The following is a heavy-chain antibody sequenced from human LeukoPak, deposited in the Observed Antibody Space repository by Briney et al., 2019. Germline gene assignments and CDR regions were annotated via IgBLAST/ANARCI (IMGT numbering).Heavy chain of an antibody. CDR2: IYHSGST. CDR1: GGSISSSNW. V-gene: IGHV4-4*02. J-gene: IGHJ4*02. CDR3: ASQIVGATSTAFFDY. Sequence: SETLSLTCAVSGGSISSSNWWSWVRQPPGKGLEWIGEIYHSGSTNYNPSLKSRVTISVDKSKNQFSLKLSSVTAADTAVYYCASQIVGATSTAFFDYWGQGTLVTVSS. D-gene: IGHD1-26*01.